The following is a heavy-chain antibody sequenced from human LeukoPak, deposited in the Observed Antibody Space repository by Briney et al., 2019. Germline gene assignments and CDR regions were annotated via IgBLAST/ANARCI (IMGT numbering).Heavy chain of an antibody. Sequence: SETLSLTCTVSGGSISSSSYYWGWIRQPPAKGLEWIGSIYYSGSTNYNPSLKSRVTISVDTSKNQFSLKLSSVTAADTAVYYCARALYDSSGYYYYFDYWGQGTLVTVSS. D-gene: IGHD3-22*01. CDR2: IYYSGST. CDR1: GGSISSSSYY. J-gene: IGHJ4*02. CDR3: ARALYDSSGYYYYFDY. V-gene: IGHV4-39*07.